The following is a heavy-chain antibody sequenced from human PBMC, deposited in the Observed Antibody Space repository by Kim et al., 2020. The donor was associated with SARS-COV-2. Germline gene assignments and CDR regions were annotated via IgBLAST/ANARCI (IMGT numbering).Heavy chain of an antibody. CDR1: GYTFTSYY. D-gene: IGHD6-13*01. V-gene: IGHV1-46*01. CDR2: INPSGGST. CDR3: AIASSNWSFDY. Sequence: ASVKVSCNPSGYTFTSYYIHWVRPAPGQGLEWMGIINPSGGSTTYAQKFQGGVTMTRDMSTSTVYMELSSLRSEDTAVYYCAIASSNWSFDYWGQGTLVTVSS. J-gene: IGHJ4*02.